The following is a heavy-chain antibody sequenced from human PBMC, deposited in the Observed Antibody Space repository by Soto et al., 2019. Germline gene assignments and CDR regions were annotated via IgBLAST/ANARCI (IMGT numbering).Heavy chain of an antibody. D-gene: IGHD3-10*02. CDR2: ISSSGST. CDR3: ARAHMFLRRANFDS. CDR1: DGSIRNFY. Sequence: AETLSLTFTVSDGSIRNFYCSWIRQPPGKGLEGIGYISSSGSTSYAPSVKSRFTISVDTSKNPFYLHLTTVTAADTAVYYCARAHMFLRRANFDSWGQGTPVTVSS. V-gene: IGHV4-59*01. J-gene: IGHJ4*02.